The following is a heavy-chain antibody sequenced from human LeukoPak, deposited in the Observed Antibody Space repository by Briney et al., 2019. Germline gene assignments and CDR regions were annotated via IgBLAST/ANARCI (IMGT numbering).Heavy chain of an antibody. CDR3: ATSEWELHSDY. V-gene: IGHV3-53*01. D-gene: IGHD1-7*01. J-gene: IGHJ4*02. CDR1: GFTFSSNY. CDR2: IYSGGNT. Sequence: GGSLRLSCAASGFTFSSNYMSWVRQAPGKGLEWVSVIYSGGNTYYSDSVRGRFTVSRDNSKNTLYLQMNSLRAEDTAVYYCATSEWELHSDYGGQGTLVTVS.